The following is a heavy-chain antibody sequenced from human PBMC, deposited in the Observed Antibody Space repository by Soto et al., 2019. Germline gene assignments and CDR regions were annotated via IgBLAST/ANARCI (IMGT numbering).Heavy chain of an antibody. CDR3: AKDQSTPLGAFDI. CDR1: GFTFSSYA. V-gene: IGHV3-23*01. CDR2: ISGSGGST. Sequence: LRLTCAASGFTFSSYAMSWVRQAPGKGLEWVSAISGSGGSTYYADSVKGRFTISRDNSKNTLYLQMNSLRAEDTAVYYCAKDQSTPLGAFDIWGQGTMVTVSS. J-gene: IGHJ3*02. D-gene: IGHD7-27*01.